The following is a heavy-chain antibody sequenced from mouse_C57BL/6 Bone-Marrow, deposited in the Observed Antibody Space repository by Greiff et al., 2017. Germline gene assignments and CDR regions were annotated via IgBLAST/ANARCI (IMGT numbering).Heavy chain of an antibody. CDR3: ARPNYYGSSYWFAY. D-gene: IGHD1-1*01. V-gene: IGHV8-8*01. CDR2: IWWDDDK. CDR1: GFSLSTFGMG. J-gene: IGHJ3*01. Sequence: ESGPGILQPSQTLSLTCSFSGFSLSTFGMGVGWIRQPSGKGLEWLAHIWWDDDKYYNPALKSRLTISKDTSKNQVFLKIANVDTADTATYYCARPNYYGSSYWFAYWGQGTLVTVSA.